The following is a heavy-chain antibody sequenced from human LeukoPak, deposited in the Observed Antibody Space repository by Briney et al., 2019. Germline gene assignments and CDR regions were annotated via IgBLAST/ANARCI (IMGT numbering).Heavy chain of an antibody. J-gene: IGHJ4*02. V-gene: IGHV3-53*01. CDR3: AREGRFQSFDY. CDR1: GFSVGSNY. CDR2: IYTGGTT. Sequence: PGGSLRLSCAASGFSVGSNYMSWVRQAPGKGLEWVSVIYTGGTTHYAESVMGRVTISRDDSHNTVHLHMSGLRAEDTAVYYCAREGRFQSFDYWGQGTLVAVSS.